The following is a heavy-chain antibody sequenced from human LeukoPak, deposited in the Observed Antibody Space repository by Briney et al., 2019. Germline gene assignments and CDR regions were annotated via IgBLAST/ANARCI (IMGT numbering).Heavy chain of an antibody. J-gene: IGHJ3*02. V-gene: IGHV4-59*11. CDR3: ARDLVTVTKGFDI. D-gene: IGHD4-17*01. CDR2: ISYIGST. CDR1: ADSFSSHY. Sequence: SETLSLTCAVSADSFSSHYWTWIRQPPGKGLEWIGYISYIGSTNYNPSLKSRVTISIDTSKNQFSPKLSSVTAADTAVYYCARDLVTVTKGFDIWGQGTMVSVSS.